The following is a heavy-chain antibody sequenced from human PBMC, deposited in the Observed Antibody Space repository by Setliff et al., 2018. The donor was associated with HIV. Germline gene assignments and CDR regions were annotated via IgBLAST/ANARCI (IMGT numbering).Heavy chain of an antibody. J-gene: IGHJ3*02. D-gene: IGHD3-22*01. V-gene: IGHV4-34*01. Sequence: SETLSLTCAVYGGSFSGYYWSWIRQPPGKGLEWIGEINHSGSTNYNPSLKSRVTISVDTSKNQSSLKLSSVTAADTAVYYCARRGGAIGYDRTRRPSFNAFDIWGQGTMVTVSS. CDR2: INHSGST. CDR3: ARRGGAIGYDRTRRPSFNAFDI. CDR1: GGSFSGYY.